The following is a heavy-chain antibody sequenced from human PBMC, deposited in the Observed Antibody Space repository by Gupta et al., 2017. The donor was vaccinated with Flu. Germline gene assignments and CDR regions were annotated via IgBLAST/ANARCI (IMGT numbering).Heavy chain of an antibody. D-gene: IGHD3-10*01. CDR1: GGSISSGGYY. J-gene: IGHJ5*02. CDR2: IYYSGST. V-gene: IGHV4-31*03. Sequence: QVQLQESGPGLVKPSQTLSLTCTVSGGSISSGGYYWSWIRQHPGKGLEWIGYIYYSGSTYYNPSLKSRVTISVDTSKNQFSLKLSSVTAADTAVYYCARVVVRGEVCWFDPWGQGTLVTVSS. CDR3: ARVVVRGEVCWFDP.